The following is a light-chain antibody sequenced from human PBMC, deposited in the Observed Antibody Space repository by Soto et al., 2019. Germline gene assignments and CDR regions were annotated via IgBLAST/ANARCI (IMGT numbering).Light chain of an antibody. CDR1: QSVSTY. J-gene: IGKJ4*01. CDR3: QQRRSSLT. Sequence: IVLTQSPATLSLSPGERATLSCRASQSVSTYLAWYQQKSGQAPRLLIYDVSKRATGIPPRFSGSGAGTDFTLTISRLEPEDSATYYCQQRRSSLTFGGGNKVEIK. V-gene: IGKV3-11*01. CDR2: DVS.